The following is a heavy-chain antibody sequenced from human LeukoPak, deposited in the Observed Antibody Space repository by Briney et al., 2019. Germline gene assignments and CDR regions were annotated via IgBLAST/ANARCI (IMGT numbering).Heavy chain of an antibody. D-gene: IGHD6-25*01. CDR2: IYYSGGT. J-gene: IGHJ4*02. CDR3: ARDGVPSLIAAQNYYFDY. V-gene: IGHV4-59*01. CDR1: GGSISSSY. Sequence: PSETLSLTCTVSGGSISSSYWSWIRQPPGKGLEWIGYIYYSGGTNYNPSLKSRVTISVDTSRNQFSLKLSSVTAADTAVYYCARDGVPSLIAAQNYYFDYWGQGTLVTVSS.